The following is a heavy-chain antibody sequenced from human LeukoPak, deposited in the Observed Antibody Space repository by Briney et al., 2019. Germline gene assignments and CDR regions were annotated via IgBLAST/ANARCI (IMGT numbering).Heavy chain of an antibody. CDR3: ARGHFDSSGHNSYAP. CDR2: IYISGISTSGST. Sequence: SETLSLTCTVAGGSLNNYHWTWIRQPAGKGLEWIGRIYISGISTSGSTDYNPSLSSRVTMSLDTSKKQFFLNLTSVTAADTAVYYCARGHFDSSGHNSYAPWGQGTLVTVSS. CDR1: GGSLNNYH. D-gene: IGHD3-22*01. J-gene: IGHJ5*02. V-gene: IGHV4-4*07.